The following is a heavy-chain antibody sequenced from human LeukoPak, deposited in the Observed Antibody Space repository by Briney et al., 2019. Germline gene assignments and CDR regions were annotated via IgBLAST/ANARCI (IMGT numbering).Heavy chain of an antibody. Sequence: PGGSLRLSCAASGFTFDDYAMHWVRQAPGKGPEWVSSISWDSSNSVYADSVKGRFSITRDNAKSSLYLHMNSLTPADTAVYYCVKDLRLDLHLDTFHIWGQGTMVTVS. CDR3: VKDLRLDLHLDTFHI. V-gene: IGHV3-9*01. J-gene: IGHJ3*02. CDR1: GFTFDDYA. CDR2: ISWDSSNS. D-gene: IGHD1-7*01.